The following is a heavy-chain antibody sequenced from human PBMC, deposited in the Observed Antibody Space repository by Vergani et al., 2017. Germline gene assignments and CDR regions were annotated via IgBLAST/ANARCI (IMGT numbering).Heavy chain of an antibody. J-gene: IGHJ4*02. CDR1: GLPVSGFAFNTYA. D-gene: IGHD3-16*01. CDR2: ISATGDENT. CDR3: GEGANSDPRRPVY. V-gene: IGHV3-23*04. Sequence: EVQLVQSGGGLAHPGGSLRLSCAASGLPVSGFAFNTYAMIWVRQAPGKGLGWVSGISATGDENTDYADSVTGRFTSSRDNSKSTLLLQMNGLTSEDTASYYWGEGANSDPRRPVYWGQGAVVAVSA.